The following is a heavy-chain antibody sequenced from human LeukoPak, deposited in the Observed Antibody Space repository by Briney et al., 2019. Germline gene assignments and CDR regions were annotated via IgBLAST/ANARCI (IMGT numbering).Heavy chain of an antibody. CDR3: AILNPLGYCSGGSCYSDYMDV. D-gene: IGHD2-15*01. J-gene: IGHJ6*03. CDR1: GYSFTSYW. Sequence: GESLKISCKGSGYSFTSYWIGWVRQMPGKGLEWMGIIYPGDSDTRYSPSFQGQVTISADKSISTAYLQWSSLKASDTAMYYCAILNPLGYCSGGSCYSDYMDVWSKGTTVTVSS. CDR2: IYPGDSDT. V-gene: IGHV5-51*01.